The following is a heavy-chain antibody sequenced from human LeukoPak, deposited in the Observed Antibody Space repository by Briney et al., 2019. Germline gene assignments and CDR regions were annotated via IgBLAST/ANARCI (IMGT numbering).Heavy chain of an antibody. CDR3: AKVNGSSPYYYYYGMDV. D-gene: IGHD6-6*01. CDR1: GFTFSSYA. CDR2: ISGSGGST. V-gene: IGHV3-23*01. Sequence: GGSLRLSCAASGFTFSSYAMSWVRQAPGKGLEWVSAISGSGGSTYYADSVKGRFTISRDNSKNTLYLQMNSLRAEDTAVYYCAKVNGSSPYYYYYGMDVWGQGTTVTGSS. J-gene: IGHJ6*02.